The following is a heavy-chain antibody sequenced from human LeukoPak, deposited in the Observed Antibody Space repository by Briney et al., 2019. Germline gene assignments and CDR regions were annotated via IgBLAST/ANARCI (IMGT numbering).Heavy chain of an antibody. J-gene: IGHJ4*02. Sequence: SETLSLTCTVFGGSISSYYWSWIRQPPGKGLEWIGYIYYSGSTNYNPSLKSRVTISVDTSKNQFSLKLSPVTAADTAVYYCARNGRDGYNYVGYWGQGTLVTVSS. D-gene: IGHD5-24*01. CDR2: IYYSGST. CDR1: GGSISSYY. CDR3: ARNGRDGYNYVGY. V-gene: IGHV4-59*01.